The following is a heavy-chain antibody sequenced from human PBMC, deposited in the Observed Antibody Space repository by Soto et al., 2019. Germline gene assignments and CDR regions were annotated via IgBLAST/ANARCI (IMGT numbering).Heavy chain of an antibody. Sequence: GGSLRLSCAASGFTFSSYAMSWVRQAPGKGLEWVSAISGSGGSTYYADSVKGRFTISRDNSKNTLYLQMNSLRAEDTAVYYCAILRFKTKKIPGSSDYWGQGTLVTVSS. D-gene: IGHD3-3*01. V-gene: IGHV3-23*01. CDR2: ISGSGGST. CDR3: AILRFKTKKIPGSSDY. CDR1: GFTFSSYA. J-gene: IGHJ4*02.